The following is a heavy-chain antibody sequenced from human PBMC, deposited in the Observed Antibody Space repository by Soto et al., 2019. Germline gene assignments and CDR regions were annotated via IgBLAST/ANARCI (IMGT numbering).Heavy chain of an antibody. Sequence: GGSLRLSCAASGFTFSSYGMHWVRQAPGKGLEWVAVISYDGSNKYYADSVKGRFTISRDNSKNTLYLQMNSLRAEDTAVYYCAKVLNSPYDTDYWGQGTLVTVSS. CDR3: AKVLNSPYDTDY. D-gene: IGHD3-9*01. CDR2: ISYDGSNK. CDR1: GFTFSSYG. J-gene: IGHJ4*02. V-gene: IGHV3-30*18.